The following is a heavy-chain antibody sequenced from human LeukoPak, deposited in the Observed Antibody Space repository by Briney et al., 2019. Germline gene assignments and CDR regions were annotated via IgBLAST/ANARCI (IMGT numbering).Heavy chain of an antibody. CDR1: GFTFSSYW. J-gene: IGHJ2*01. Sequence: GGSLRPSCAASGFTFSSYWIHWVRQAPGKGLVWVSRINSDGSSTSYADSVKGRFTISRDNAKNTLYLQMNSLRAEDTAVYYCAKVNCGGDFSSNDWYFDLWGRGTLVTVSS. CDR2: INSDGSST. D-gene: IGHD2-21*02. V-gene: IGHV3-74*01. CDR3: AKVNCGGDFSSNDWYFDL.